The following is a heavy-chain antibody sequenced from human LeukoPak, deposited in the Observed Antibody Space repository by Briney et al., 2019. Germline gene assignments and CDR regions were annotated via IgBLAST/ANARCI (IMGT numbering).Heavy chain of an antibody. V-gene: IGHV4-34*01. J-gene: IGHJ4*02. D-gene: IGHD6-19*01. CDR1: GGSFSGYY. Sequence: SETLSLTCAVYGGSFSGYYWSWIRQPPGKGLEWIGEINHSGSTNYNPSLKSRVTISVDTSKNQFSLKLSSVTAADTAVYYCARGGVKWLVRNYIDYWGQGTLVTVSS. CDR2: INHSGST. CDR3: ARGGVKWLVRNYIDY.